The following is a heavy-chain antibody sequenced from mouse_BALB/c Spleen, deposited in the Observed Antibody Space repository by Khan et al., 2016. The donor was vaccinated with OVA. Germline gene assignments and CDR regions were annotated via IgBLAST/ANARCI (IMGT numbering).Heavy chain of an antibody. Sequence: QVQLKESGPGLVQPSQSLSITCTVSGFSLTSYGIHWVRQSPGKGLEWLGVIWSGGSTDYSAAFISILSISKDNYKSQVFFKMNSPQANDTDIYYCARNYDYDEGLAYWGQGTLVTVSA. CDR3: ARNYDYDEGLAY. J-gene: IGHJ3*01. CDR1: GFSLTSYG. D-gene: IGHD2-4*01. CDR2: IWSGGST. V-gene: IGHV2-2*02.